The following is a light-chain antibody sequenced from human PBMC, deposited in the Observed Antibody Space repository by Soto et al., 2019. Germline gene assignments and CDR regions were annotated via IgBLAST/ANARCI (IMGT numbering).Light chain of an antibody. CDR3: QQYSNWPLT. CDR2: DAF. CDR1: QRVNTD. J-gene: IGKJ4*01. V-gene: IGKV3-15*01. Sequence: EIVLTQSPGTLSLSPGERATLSCRASQRVNTDVAWYQQKPGQAPRLLIYDAFTRATGIPARFSGSASGTEFTLTISSLQSEDFAVYYCQQYSNWPLTFGGGTKVDIK.